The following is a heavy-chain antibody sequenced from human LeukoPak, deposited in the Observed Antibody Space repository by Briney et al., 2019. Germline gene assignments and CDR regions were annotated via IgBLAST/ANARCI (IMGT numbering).Heavy chain of an antibody. CDR1: GGSISSSSYY. J-gene: IGHJ5*02. CDR3: ARHEGDFYGDYELNWFDP. V-gene: IGHV4-39*01. Sequence: SETLSLTCTVSGGSISSSSYYWGWIRQPPAKGLEWIGSIYYSGSTYYNPSLKSRVTISVDTSKNQFSLKLSSVTAADTAVYYCARHEGDFYGDYELNWFDPWGQGTLVTVSS. CDR2: IYYSGST. D-gene: IGHD4-17*01.